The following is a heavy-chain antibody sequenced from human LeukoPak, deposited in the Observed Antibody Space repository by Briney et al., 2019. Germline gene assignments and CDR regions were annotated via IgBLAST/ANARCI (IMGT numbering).Heavy chain of an antibody. CDR1: GGSISSYY. V-gene: IGHV4-59*08. D-gene: IGHD4-17*01. Sequence: SETLSLTCTVSGGSISSYYWSWIRQPPGKGLEWIGYIYYSGSTNYNPSLKSRVTISVDTSKNQFSLKLSSVTAADTAVYYCAIHGWRPYGDYKHYFDYWSQGTLVTVSS. CDR3: AIHGWRPYGDYKHYFDY. CDR2: IYYSGST. J-gene: IGHJ4*02.